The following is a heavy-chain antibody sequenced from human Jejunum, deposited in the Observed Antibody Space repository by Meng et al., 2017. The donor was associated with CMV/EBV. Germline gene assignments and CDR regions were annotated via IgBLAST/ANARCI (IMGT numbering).Heavy chain of an antibody. D-gene: IGHD2-2*01. CDR1: DGSISSYH. CDR3: AREKSSCTSSTCYGVDS. V-gene: IGHV4-4*07. J-gene: IGHJ4*02. Sequence: LQCSCSELVKPSDTPSLTCPVSDGSISSYHWSWIRQSAGKGLEWIGRIHTSGTTNYNPSLKSRVTLSLDTSKDQFSLKLTSVTAADTAVYYCAREKSSCTSSTCYGVDSWGQGTLVTVSS. CDR2: IHTSGTT.